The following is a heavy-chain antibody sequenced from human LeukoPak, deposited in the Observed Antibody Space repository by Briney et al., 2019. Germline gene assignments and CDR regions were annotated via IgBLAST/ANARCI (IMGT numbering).Heavy chain of an antibody. Sequence: RGGSLRLSCAPSGFTFSSYAMHSVRQAPGKGLEYVSAITSDGARTYYANSVKGRFTISRDNSKNTLYLQMGGLRAEDMAVYYCARRYCTSTSCYGNTFYFDYWGQGTLVTVSS. D-gene: IGHD2-2*01. J-gene: IGHJ4*02. V-gene: IGHV3-64*01. CDR1: GFTFSSYA. CDR3: ARRYCTSTSCYGNTFYFDY. CDR2: ITSDGART.